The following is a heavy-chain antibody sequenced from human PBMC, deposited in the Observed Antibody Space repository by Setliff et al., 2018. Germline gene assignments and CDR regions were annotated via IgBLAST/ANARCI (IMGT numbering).Heavy chain of an antibody. CDR2: VYYSGTA. J-gene: IGHJ4*02. CDR1: DGSLSTYY. D-gene: IGHD5-12*01. CDR3: ARGGTFRYFDF. Sequence: SETLSLTCTVSDGSLSTYYWSWIRQPPGKGLEFIGHVYYSGTANYSPSLGSRLTISVDTSKNQFSLKLRSVTAADTAVYYCARGGTFRYFDFWGQGAPVTVSS. V-gene: IGHV4-59*01.